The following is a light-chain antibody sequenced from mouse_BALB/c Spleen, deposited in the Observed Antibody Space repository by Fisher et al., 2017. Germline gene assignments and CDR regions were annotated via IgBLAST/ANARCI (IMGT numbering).Light chain of an antibody. V-gene: IGKV4-59*01. CDR1: SSVSY. J-gene: IGKJ1*01. CDR2: DTS. CDR3: QQFTSSPST. Sequence: IVMTQTPAIMSASPGEKVTMICSASSSVSYMHWYQQKSGTSPKRWIYDTSKLASGVPGRFSGSGSGTSYSLTISSMEAEDAATYYCQQFTSSPSTFGGGTKLEIK.